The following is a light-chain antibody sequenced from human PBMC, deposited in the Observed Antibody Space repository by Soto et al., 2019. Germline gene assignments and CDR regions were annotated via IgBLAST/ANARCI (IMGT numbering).Light chain of an antibody. V-gene: IGLV2-14*01. CDR3: SSYTSSSTLGV. CDR1: SSDVGGYNY. CDR2: DVS. J-gene: IGLJ1*01. Sequence: QSALTQPASLSGSPGQSITISCTGTSSDVGGYNYVSWYQQHPGKAPKLMIYDVSNRPSGVSNRFSGSKSGNTASLTISGVQAEDEADYYCSSYTSSSTLGVFGTGTKVTVL.